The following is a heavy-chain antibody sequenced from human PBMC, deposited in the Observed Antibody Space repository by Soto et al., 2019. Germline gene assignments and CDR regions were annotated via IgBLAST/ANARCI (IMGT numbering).Heavy chain of an antibody. CDR3: AREPSLQLSFDY. Sequence: QVQLVESGGGVVQPGRSLRLSCAASGFTFSSYGMHWVRQAPGKGLEWVAVIWYDGSNKYYADSVKGRFTISRDNSKNTLYLQMNSLRAEDTAVYYCAREPSLQLSFDYWGQGTLVTVSS. V-gene: IGHV3-33*01. CDR2: IWYDGSNK. CDR1: GFTFSSYG. D-gene: IGHD1-1*01. J-gene: IGHJ4*02.